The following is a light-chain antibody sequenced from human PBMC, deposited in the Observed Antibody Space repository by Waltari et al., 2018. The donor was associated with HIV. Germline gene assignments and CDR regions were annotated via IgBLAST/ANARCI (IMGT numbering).Light chain of an antibody. J-gene: IGKJ1*01. CDR1: QSVLYSSNNKNY. Sequence: DIVMTQAPDSLAVSLGERANLNCKSSQSVLYSSNNKNYLAWYQQKPGQPPKLLIYWASTRESGVPDRFSGSGSGTDFTLTISSLQAEDVAVYYCQQYYSISRTFGQGTKVEIK. CDR3: QQYYSISRT. V-gene: IGKV4-1*01. CDR2: WAS.